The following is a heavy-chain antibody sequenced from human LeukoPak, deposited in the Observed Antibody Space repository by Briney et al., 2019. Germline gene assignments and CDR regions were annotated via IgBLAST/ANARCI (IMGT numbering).Heavy chain of an antibody. J-gene: IGHJ5*02. Sequence: SETLSLTCTVSGGSINNYYWSWIRQPPGKGLEWIGYIIYSGSTNYNPSLKSRVTISVDTSKNHFSLKLSSVSAADTAVYYCARHRCSGGSCYPMNWFDPWGQGTLVTVSS. CDR1: GGSINNYY. D-gene: IGHD2-15*01. CDR2: IIYSGST. CDR3: ARHRCSGGSCYPMNWFDP. V-gene: IGHV4-59*08.